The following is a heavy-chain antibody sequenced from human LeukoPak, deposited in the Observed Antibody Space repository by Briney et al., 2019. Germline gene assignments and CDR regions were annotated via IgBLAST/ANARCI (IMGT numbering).Heavy chain of an antibody. CDR3: ARLVGATTIIDY. CDR2: ISSSGSTI. Sequence: GGSLRLSCAASGFTFSDYYISWSRQAPGRGLERVSYISSSGSTIYYADSVKGRFTISRDNAKNSLYLQMNSLRAEDTAVYYCARLVGATTIIDYWGQGTLVTVSS. CDR1: GFTFSDYY. V-gene: IGHV3-11*01. J-gene: IGHJ4*02. D-gene: IGHD1-26*01.